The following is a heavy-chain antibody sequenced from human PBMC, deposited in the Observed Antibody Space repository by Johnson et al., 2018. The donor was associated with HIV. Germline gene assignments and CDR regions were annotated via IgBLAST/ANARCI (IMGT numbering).Heavy chain of an antibody. CDR1: GFTFSDYY. Sequence: VQLVESGGGLVKPGGSLRLSCAASGFTFSDYYMSWIRQATGKGLEWVSAIGTAGDTYYPGSVKGRFTISRENAKNSLYLQMNSLRAEDTALYYCARDREVGARSGAFDIWGQGTMVTVSS. V-gene: IGHV3-13*01. J-gene: IGHJ3*02. D-gene: IGHD1-26*01. CDR3: ARDREVGARSGAFDI. CDR2: IGTAGDT.